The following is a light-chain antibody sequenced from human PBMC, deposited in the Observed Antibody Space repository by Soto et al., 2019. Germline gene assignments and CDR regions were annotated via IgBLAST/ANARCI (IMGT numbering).Light chain of an antibody. CDR1: QSISSW. J-gene: IGKJ1*01. V-gene: IGKV1-5*03. CDR3: QQYNIYSPRNP. CDR2: KAS. Sequence: DIQMTQSPSTLSASVGDRVTITCRASQSISSWLAWYQQKPGKAPKLLISKASYLESGVPSRFSGSGSGTEFTLTISSLQPEDFATYYCQQYNIYSPRNPFGQGTKVEIK.